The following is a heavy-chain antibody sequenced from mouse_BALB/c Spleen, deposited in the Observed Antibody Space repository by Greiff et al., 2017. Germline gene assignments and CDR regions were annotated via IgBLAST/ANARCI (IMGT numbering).Heavy chain of an antibody. V-gene: IGHV1-18*01. J-gene: IGHJ3*01. CDR3: ARSGDGYYVGFAY. CDR2: INPNNGGT. Sequence: VQLQQSGPELVKPGASVKIPCKASGYTFTDYNMDWVKQSHGQSLEWIGDINPNNGGTIYNQKFKGKATLTVDKSSSTAYMELSSLTSDDSAVYFCARSGDGYYVGFAYGGQGTLVTVSA. D-gene: IGHD2-3*01. CDR1: GYTFTDYN.